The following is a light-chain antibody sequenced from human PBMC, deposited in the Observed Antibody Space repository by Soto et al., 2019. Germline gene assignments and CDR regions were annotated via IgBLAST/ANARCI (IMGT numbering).Light chain of an antibody. J-gene: IGKJ4*01. Sequence: EIVLTQSPVTLSLSPGERATLSCRASQSVFSSLAWYQQKPGQAPRLLLYDASTRATAIPARFRGSGSGTDFPLTISSLERENFAVYYCHQRSNWPLTFGGGTKVEVK. V-gene: IGKV3-11*01. CDR2: DAS. CDR3: HQRSNWPLT. CDR1: QSVFSS.